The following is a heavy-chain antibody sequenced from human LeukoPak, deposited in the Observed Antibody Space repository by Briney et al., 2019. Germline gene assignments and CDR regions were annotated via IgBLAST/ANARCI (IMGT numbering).Heavy chain of an antibody. J-gene: IGHJ5*02. CDR2: IYYSGST. CDR3: ARHSRSNWFDP. V-gene: IGHV4-39*01. CDR1: GGSISSYY. Sequence: PSETLSLTCTVSGGSISSYYWGWIRQPPGKGLEWIGSIYYSGSTYYNPSLKSRVTISVDTSKNQFSLKLSSVTAADTAVYYCARHSRSNWFDPWGQGTLVTVSS.